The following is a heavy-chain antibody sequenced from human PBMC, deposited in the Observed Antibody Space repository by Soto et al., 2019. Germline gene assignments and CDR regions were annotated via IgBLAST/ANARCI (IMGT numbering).Heavy chain of an antibody. V-gene: IGHV4-39*01. CDR3: ARHFMTTVTEYYFDF. J-gene: IGHJ4*01. CDR1: GGSMSVISNY. Sequence: SETLSLTCTVSGGSMSVISNYWGWIRQTPGKGLEWIGSIYYSGSTFDNPSLQSRLTMSVDTSKNVFSLTLNSVTAADTAIYYCARHFMTTVTEYYFDFWGHGVLVTVSS. D-gene: IGHD4-17*01. CDR2: IYYSGST.